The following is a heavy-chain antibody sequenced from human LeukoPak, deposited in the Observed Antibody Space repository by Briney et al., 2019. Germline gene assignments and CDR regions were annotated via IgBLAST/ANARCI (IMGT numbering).Heavy chain of an antibody. CDR3: GRLRASLDY. CDR1: GFTFSSYE. J-gene: IGHJ4*02. Sequence: GGSLRLSCAASGFTFSSYEMNWVRQAPGKGLEWVSYISTADTNKYYADSVKGRFTVSRDKAKNSLYLQMNSLRAEDTAVYYCGRLRASLDYWGQGTLVTVSS. CDR2: ISTADTNK. V-gene: IGHV3-48*03. D-gene: IGHD3-10*01.